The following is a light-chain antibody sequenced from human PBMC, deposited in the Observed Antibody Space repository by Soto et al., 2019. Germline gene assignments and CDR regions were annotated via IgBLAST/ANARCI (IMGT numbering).Light chain of an antibody. CDR1: SGHSNYA. Sequence: QSVLTQSPSASASLGASVKLTCTLSSGHSNYAIAWHQQQPEKGPRFLMKLNSDGSHSKGDGIPDRFSGSSSGAERYLTISTLQSEDEADYYCQTWVTGIHIFGGGTKVTFL. CDR2: LNSDGSH. J-gene: IGLJ2*01. CDR3: QTWVTGIHI. V-gene: IGLV4-69*01.